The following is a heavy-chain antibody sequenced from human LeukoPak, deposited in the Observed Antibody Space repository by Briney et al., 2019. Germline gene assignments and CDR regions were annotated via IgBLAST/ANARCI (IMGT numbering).Heavy chain of an antibody. D-gene: IGHD6-19*01. CDR1: GGSISSSSYY. J-gene: IGHJ4*02. Sequence: SETLSPTCTVSGGSISSSSYYWGWIRQPPGKGLEWIGSIYYSGSTYYNPSLKSRVTISVDTSKNQFSLKLSSVTAADTAVYYCARIGQVAGLDYWGQGTLVTVSS. V-gene: IGHV4-39*01. CDR2: IYYSGST. CDR3: ARIGQVAGLDY.